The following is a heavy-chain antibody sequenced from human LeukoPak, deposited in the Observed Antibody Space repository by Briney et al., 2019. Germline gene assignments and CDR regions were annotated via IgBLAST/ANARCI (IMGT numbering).Heavy chain of an antibody. CDR1: GGTFSSYA. D-gene: IGHD1-1*01. J-gene: IGHJ5*02. Sequence: SVKVSCEASGGTFSSYAISWVRQAPGQGLEWMGRIIPILGIANYAQKFQGRVTITADKSTSTAYMELSSLRSEDTAVYYCARGGPGTNWFDPWGQGTLVTVSS. CDR2: IIPILGIA. CDR3: ARGGPGTNWFDP. V-gene: IGHV1-69*04.